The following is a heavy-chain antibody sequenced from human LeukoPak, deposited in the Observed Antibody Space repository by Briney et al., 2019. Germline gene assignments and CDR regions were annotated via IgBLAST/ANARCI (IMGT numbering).Heavy chain of an antibody. CDR2: ISGDGGST. V-gene: IGHV3-43*02. Sequence: GGSLRLSCAASGFTFDDYAMHWVRHAPGRGLEWASLISGDGGSTYYADSVKGRFTISRDNSKNSLYLQMNSLRTEDTALYYCAKDMGGGGDCLDYWGQGTLVTVSS. CDR1: GFTFDDYA. J-gene: IGHJ4*02. D-gene: IGHD2-21*02. CDR3: AKDMGGGGDCLDY.